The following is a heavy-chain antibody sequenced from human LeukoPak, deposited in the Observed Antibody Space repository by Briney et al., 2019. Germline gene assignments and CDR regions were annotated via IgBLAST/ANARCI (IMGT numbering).Heavy chain of an antibody. CDR2: INQSGSA. CDR1: GGSFSGHY. Sequence: SETLSFTCAVNGGSFSGHYWSWIRQPPGKGLEWIGEINQSGSAKYNPSLKSRVTISVHLSKTEFSLELNSVTAADTAVYYCARGQPRNFDSSGYYSGGFYDYDFWGQGTLVTVSS. J-gene: IGHJ4*02. CDR3: ARGQPRNFDSSGYYSGGFYDYDF. D-gene: IGHD3-22*01. V-gene: IGHV4-34*01.